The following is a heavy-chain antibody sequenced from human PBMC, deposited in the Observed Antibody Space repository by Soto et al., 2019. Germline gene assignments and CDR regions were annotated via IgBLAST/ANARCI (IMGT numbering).Heavy chain of an antibody. Sequence: GGSLRLSCAASGFTFSSYAMSWVRQAPGKGLEWVSAISGSGGSTYYADSVKGRFTISRDNSKNTLYLQMNSLRAEDTAVYYCAKDNLSNGYYDSSGGSYDYWGQGTLVTVSS. J-gene: IGHJ4*02. CDR3: AKDNLSNGYYDSSGGSYDY. D-gene: IGHD3-22*01. V-gene: IGHV3-23*01. CDR1: GFTFSSYA. CDR2: ISGSGGST.